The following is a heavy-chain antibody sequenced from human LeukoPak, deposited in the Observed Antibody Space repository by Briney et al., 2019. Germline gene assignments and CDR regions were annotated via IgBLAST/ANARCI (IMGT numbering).Heavy chain of an antibody. CDR3: ARGPFGNDFWSGYYTDIDY. CDR2: INPSGGST. Sequence: ASVKVSCKASGYTFTSYYMHWVRQAPGQGLEWMGIINPSGGSTSYAQKFQGRVTMTRDMSTSTVYMELSSLRSEDTAVYYCARGPFGNDFWSGYYTDIDYWGQGTLVTVSS. V-gene: IGHV1-46*01. CDR1: GYTFTSYY. D-gene: IGHD3-3*01. J-gene: IGHJ4*02.